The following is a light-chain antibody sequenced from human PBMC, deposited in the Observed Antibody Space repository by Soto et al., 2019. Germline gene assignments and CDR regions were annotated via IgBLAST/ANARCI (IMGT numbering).Light chain of an antibody. V-gene: IGKV3-15*01. CDR1: QSVSTK. Sequence: EIVMTQSPATMSVSPGQRATLSCRASQSVSTKLAWYQQRPGQAPRLLIHDASTRATGTPARFSGSGSGTEFTLTISSLQSEDFAVYYCQQYNTWPPAWTFGQGTKVEIK. J-gene: IGKJ1*01. CDR2: DAS. CDR3: QQYNTWPPAWT.